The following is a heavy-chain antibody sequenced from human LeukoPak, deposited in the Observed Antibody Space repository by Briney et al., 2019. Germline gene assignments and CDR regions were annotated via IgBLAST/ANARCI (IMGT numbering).Heavy chain of an antibody. D-gene: IGHD4-11*01. CDR1: GFTFSSYA. Sequence: GGSLRLSCAASGFTFSSYAMHWVRQAPGKGLEYVSAISSNGGSTYYANSVKGRFTISRDNSKNTLYLQMGSLRAEDMAVYYCARVSATVTENYYYYGMDVWGQGTTVTVSS. J-gene: IGHJ6*02. CDR3: ARVSATVTENYYYYGMDV. CDR2: ISSNGGST. V-gene: IGHV3-64*01.